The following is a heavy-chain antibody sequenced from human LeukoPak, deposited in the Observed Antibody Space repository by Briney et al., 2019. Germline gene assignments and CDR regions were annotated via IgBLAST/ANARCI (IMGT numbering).Heavy chain of an antibody. Sequence: LGATVTLSCKVYPDTITCYYMHCVQHSPKKGRACMGLVDPEDGETIYAEKFQGRVTITADTSTDTAYMELSSLRSEDTAVYYCSRGNYDFSQDPQNGYWGQGTLVTVSS. V-gene: IGHV1-69-2*01. D-gene: IGHD3-3*01. CDR3: SRGNYDFSQDPQNGY. J-gene: IGHJ4*02. CDR1: PDTITCYY. CDR2: VDPEDGET.